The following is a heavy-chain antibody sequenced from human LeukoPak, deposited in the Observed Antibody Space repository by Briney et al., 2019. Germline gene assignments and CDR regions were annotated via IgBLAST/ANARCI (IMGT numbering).Heavy chain of an antibody. CDR1: GFTFSRHW. D-gene: IGHD5-18*01. CDR3: AKGRIQLWLRAPLIFDY. CDR2: INSDASDT. V-gene: IGHV3-74*01. J-gene: IGHJ4*02. Sequence: GGSLRLSCAASGFTFSRHWMHWVRQAPGKGLVWISRINSDASDTNYADFVKGRFTISRDNAKNTVYLQINSLRDEDTAVYYCAKGRIQLWLRAPLIFDYWGQGTLVTVSS.